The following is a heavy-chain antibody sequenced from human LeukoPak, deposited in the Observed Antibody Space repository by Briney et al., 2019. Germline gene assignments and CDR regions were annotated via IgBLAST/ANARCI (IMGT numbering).Heavy chain of an antibody. J-gene: IGHJ5*02. V-gene: IGHV4-39*01. CDR2: IYYSGST. CDR1: GGSISSSSYY. Sequence: SETLSLTCTVSGGSISSSSYYWGWIRQPPGKGLEWIGSIYYSGSTYYNPSLKSRVTISVDTSKNQFSLKLSSVTAADTAVYYCARPAGYSSSGGWFDPWGQGTLVTVSS. CDR3: ARPAGYSSSGGWFDP. D-gene: IGHD6-13*01.